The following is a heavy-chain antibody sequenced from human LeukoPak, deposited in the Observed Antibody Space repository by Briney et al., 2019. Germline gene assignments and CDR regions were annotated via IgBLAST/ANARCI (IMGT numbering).Heavy chain of an antibody. V-gene: IGHV3-48*03. D-gene: IGHD3-3*01. CDR2: ISSSGSTI. J-gene: IGHJ4*02. CDR1: GFTFSSYE. CDR3: AKDLPPFLPKLRSPDGY. Sequence: GGSLRLSCAASGFTFSSYEMNWVRQAPGKGLEWVSYISSSGSTIYYADSVKGRFTISRDNSKNTLYLQMNSLRAEDTAVYYCAKDLPPFLPKLRSPDGYWGQGTLVTVSS.